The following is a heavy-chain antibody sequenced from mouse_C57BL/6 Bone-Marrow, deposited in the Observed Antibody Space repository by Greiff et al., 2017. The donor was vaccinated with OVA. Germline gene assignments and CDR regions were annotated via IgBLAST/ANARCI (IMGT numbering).Heavy chain of an antibody. Sequence: QVQLQQSGAELVRPGASVTLSCKASGYTFTDYEMHWVKQTPVHGLEWIGAIDPETGGTAYNQKFKGKAILTADKSSSTAYMALRSLTSEDSAVYYFTIGYSNYYAMDYWGQGTSVTVSS. CDR1: GYTFTDYE. V-gene: IGHV1-15*01. CDR2: IDPETGGT. CDR3: TIGYSNYYAMDY. D-gene: IGHD2-5*01. J-gene: IGHJ4*01.